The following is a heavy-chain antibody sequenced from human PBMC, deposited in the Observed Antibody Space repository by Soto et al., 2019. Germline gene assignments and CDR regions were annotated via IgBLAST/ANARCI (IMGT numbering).Heavy chain of an antibody. V-gene: IGHV5-51*01. D-gene: IGHD2-2*01. Sequence: GESLKISCKGSGYSFTSYWIGWVRQMPGKGLEWMGIIYPGDSDTRYSPSFQGQVTISADKSISTAYLQWSSLKASDTAMYYCARLGCSSTSCPHYYYYGMDVWGQGTTVTAP. CDR2: IYPGDSDT. CDR3: ARLGCSSTSCPHYYYYGMDV. CDR1: GYSFTSYW. J-gene: IGHJ6*02.